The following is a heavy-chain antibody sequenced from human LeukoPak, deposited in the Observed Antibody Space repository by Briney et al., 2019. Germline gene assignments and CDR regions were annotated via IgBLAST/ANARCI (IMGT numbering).Heavy chain of an antibody. Sequence: GGSLRLSCAASGFTFSSYSMNWVRQAPGKGLEWVSSISSSSSYIYYADSVKGRFTISRDNAKNSLYLQMNSLRAEDTALYYCARARYSSGPFDYWGQGALVTVSS. V-gene: IGHV3-21*04. D-gene: IGHD6-19*01. CDR2: ISSSSSYI. CDR1: GFTFSSYS. J-gene: IGHJ4*02. CDR3: ARARYSSGPFDY.